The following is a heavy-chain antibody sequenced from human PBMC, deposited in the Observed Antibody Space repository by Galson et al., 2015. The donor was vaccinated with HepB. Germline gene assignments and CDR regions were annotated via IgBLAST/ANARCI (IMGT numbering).Heavy chain of an antibody. CDR3: ARNDGVADF. CDR1: GFTFSDHA. J-gene: IGHJ4*02. Sequence: SLRLSCAASGFTFSDHAMYWVRQAPGKGLDWAATISYDITDEDYADSVKGRFTISRDNSKNTLYLQMNSLTTDDTAVYYCARNDGVADFWGQGTLVTVS. D-gene: IGHD2-15*01. CDR2: ISYDITDE. V-gene: IGHV3-30-3*01.